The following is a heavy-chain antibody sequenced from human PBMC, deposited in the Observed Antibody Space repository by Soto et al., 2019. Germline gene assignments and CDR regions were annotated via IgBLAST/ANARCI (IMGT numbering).Heavy chain of an antibody. J-gene: IGHJ4*02. Sequence: EVQLVESGGGLVQPGGSLRLSCAASGFTVSNNYMSWVRQAPGKGLEWVSVIYSGGSTYYADSVKGRFTISRDNSNNTLYLQRNSLRAEDTAVYYCARGSGSYSQSRSWGQGTLVTVSS. CDR2: IYSGGST. V-gene: IGHV3-66*01. CDR1: GFTVSNNY. D-gene: IGHD1-26*01. CDR3: ARGSGSYSQSRS.